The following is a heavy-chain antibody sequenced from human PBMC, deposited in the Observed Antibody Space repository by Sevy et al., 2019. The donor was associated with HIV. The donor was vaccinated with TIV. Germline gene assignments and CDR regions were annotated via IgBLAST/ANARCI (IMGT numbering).Heavy chain of an antibody. CDR3: ARDLIGYCSSTSCYIPNQTYYYYGMDV. CDR2: ISYDGSNK. CDR1: GFTFSSYA. D-gene: IGHD2-2*02. Sequence: GGSLRLSCAASGFTFSSYAMHWVRQAPGKGLEWVAVISYDGSNKYYADSVKGRFTISRDNSKNTLYLQMNSLRAEDTAVYYCARDLIGYCSSTSCYIPNQTYYYYGMDVWGQGTTVTVSS. J-gene: IGHJ6*02. V-gene: IGHV3-30*04.